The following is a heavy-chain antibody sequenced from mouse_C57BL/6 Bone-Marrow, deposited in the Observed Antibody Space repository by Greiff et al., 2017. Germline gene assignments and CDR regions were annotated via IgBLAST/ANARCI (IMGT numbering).Heavy chain of an antibody. CDR3: AREEGGDWFAY. J-gene: IGHJ3*01. V-gene: IGHV1-64*01. CDR2: IHPNSGST. Sequence: QVQLKQPGAELVKPGASVKLSCKASGYTFTSYWMHWVKQRPGQGLEWIGMIHPNSGSTNYNEKFKSKATLTVDKSSSTAYMQLSSLTSEDSAVYYCAREEGGDWFAYWGQGTLVTVSA. CDR1: GYTFTSYW.